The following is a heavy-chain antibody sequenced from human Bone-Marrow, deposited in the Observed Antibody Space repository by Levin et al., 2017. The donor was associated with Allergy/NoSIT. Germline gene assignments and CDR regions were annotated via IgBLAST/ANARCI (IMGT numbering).Heavy chain of an antibody. J-gene: IGHJ4*01. V-gene: IGHV3-21*01. D-gene: IGHD6-13*01. CDR3: ARDEGPCSSSMSFDY. CDR2: ISGSGRHI. Sequence: TGGSLRLSCAGSGFTFSSYGMNWVRQAPGKGLEWVSSISGSGRHIYSSDSMKGRFTISRDNANNSLYLQMNSLRAEDTAIYYCARDEGPCSSSMSFDYWGHGTLVTVSS. CDR1: GFTFSSYG.